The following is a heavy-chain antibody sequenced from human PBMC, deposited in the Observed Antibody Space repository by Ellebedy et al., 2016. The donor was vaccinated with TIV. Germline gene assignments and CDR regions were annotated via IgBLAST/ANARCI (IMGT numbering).Heavy chain of an antibody. D-gene: IGHD3-3*01. Sequence: AASVKVSCKASGYTFTSYGISWARQAPGQGLEWMGWFSAYNGNTNYAQKLQGRVTMTTDTSTSTAYMELRSLRSDDTAVYYCARAAVESRSDYWGQGTLVTVSS. V-gene: IGHV1-18*01. CDR2: FSAYNGNT. CDR3: ARAAVESRSDY. CDR1: GYTFTSYG. J-gene: IGHJ4*02.